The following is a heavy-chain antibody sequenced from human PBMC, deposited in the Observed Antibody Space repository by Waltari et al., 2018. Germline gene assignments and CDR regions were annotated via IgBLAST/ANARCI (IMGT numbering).Heavy chain of an antibody. CDR3: ARDYGNKALNY. Sequence: QVQLQQWGAGLLKPSETLSLTCAVYGGSFSGYYWSWIRQPPGKGQEWIGEINHSRRTRYNPSLTSRITISGDTCKRQFSLKLSSVTAADTDVYYCARDYGNKALNYGGQGTLVTVSS. D-gene: IGHD3-16*01. CDR2: INHSRRT. CDR1: GGSFSGYY. V-gene: IGHV4-34*01. J-gene: IGHJ4*02.